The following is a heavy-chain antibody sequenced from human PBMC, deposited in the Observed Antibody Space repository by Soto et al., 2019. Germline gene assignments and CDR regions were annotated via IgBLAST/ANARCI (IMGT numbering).Heavy chain of an antibody. V-gene: IGHV3-23*01. CDR1: GYTFRPCA. D-gene: IGHD1-26*01. Sequence: EVQLLESGGGLVQPGGTLRLSCAASGYTFRPCAMTWVRQAPGKGLEWVSTISGSGGSTYYADSVKGRFTISRDNAKNPLYLQTNSLRAEDAAVYYCAKDGWELLWGFDHWGQGPLVTFSS. J-gene: IGHJ5*02. CDR3: AKDGWELLWGFDH. CDR2: ISGSGGST.